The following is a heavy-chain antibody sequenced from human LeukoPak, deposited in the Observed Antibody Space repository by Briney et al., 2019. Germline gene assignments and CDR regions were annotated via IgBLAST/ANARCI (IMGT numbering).Heavy chain of an antibody. D-gene: IGHD3-22*01. V-gene: IGHV3-30*03. CDR1: GFSLSEYG. J-gene: IGHJ4*02. Sequence: GGSLRLSCVGSGFSLSEYGIHWVRQAPGKGLEWVAVVSYDGGHKYYADSVKGRFTISRDTSSDTLSLPMNSLRVEDTAVYYCARDRINMMVLGHDSGLDFWGQGTLVTVSS. CDR2: VSYDGGHK. CDR3: ARDRINMMVLGHDSGLDF.